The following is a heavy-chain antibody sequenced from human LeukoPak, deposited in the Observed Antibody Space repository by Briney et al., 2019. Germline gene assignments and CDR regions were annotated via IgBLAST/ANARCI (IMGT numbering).Heavy chain of an antibody. CDR1: GGSISSGDYY. CDR2: IYYSGST. CDR3: ARDLGATYYYYYMDV. Sequence: SETLSLTCTVSGGSISSGDYYWSWIRQPPVKGLEWIGYIYYSGSTYYNPSLKSRVTISVDTSKNQFSLKLSSVAAADTAVYYCARDLGATYYYYYMDVWGKGTTVTVSS. J-gene: IGHJ6*03. V-gene: IGHV4-30-4*08.